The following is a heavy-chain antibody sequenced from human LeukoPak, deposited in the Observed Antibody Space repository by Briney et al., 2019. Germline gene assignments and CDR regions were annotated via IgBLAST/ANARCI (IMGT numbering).Heavy chain of an antibody. CDR1: GFTFSSYW. Sequence: GGSLRLSCAASGFTFSSYWMSWVRQAPGKGLEWVANIKQDGSEKYCVDSVKGRFTISRDNSKNTLYLQMNSLKTEDTAVYYCTTLIPTYYYDSSGYYTVDYWGQGTLVTVSS. D-gene: IGHD3-22*01. V-gene: IGHV3-7*03. CDR3: TTLIPTYYYDSSGYYTVDY. CDR2: IKQDGSEK. J-gene: IGHJ4*02.